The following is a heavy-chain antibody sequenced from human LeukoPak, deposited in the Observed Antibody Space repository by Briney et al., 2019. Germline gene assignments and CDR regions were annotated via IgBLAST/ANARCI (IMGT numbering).Heavy chain of an antibody. J-gene: IGHJ4*02. V-gene: IGHV3-11*01. D-gene: IGHD3-10*01. CDR3: ARDHLYRGVIDY. CDR1: GFTVSRNY. Sequence: GGSLRLSCAASGFTVSRNYMSWVRQAPGKGLEWVSYISSSGSTTYYADSVKGRFTISRDSAKNSLFLQMNSLRAEDTAVYYCARDHLYRGVIDYWGQGTLVTVSS. CDR2: ISSSGSTT.